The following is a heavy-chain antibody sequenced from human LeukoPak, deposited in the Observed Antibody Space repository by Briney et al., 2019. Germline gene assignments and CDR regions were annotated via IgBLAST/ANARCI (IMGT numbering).Heavy chain of an antibody. V-gene: IGHV3-23*01. J-gene: IGHJ4*02. Sequence: GGSLRLSCEASGFTFSSYGMHWVRQAPGKGLEWVAVIGDSGGSTYYADSVKGRFTISRDNSKNTLYLQMNSLRAEDTAVYYCAKGHCSSTTCYVYYFDYWGQGTLITVSS. CDR2: IGDSGGST. D-gene: IGHD2-2*01. CDR3: AKGHCSSTTCYVYYFDY. CDR1: GFTFSSYG.